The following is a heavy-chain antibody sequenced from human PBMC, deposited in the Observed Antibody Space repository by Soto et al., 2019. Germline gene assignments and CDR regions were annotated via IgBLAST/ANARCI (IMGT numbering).Heavy chain of an antibody. CDR3: ARVPDR. CDR1: GGSISSGGYS. Sequence: PSETLSLTCAVSGGSISSGGYSWSWIRQPPGKGLEWIGYIYHSGSTYYNPSLKSRVTISVDRSKNQFSLKLSSVTAADTAVYYCARVPDRWGQGTLVSVSS. J-gene: IGHJ5*02. V-gene: IGHV4-30-2*01. CDR2: IYHSGST. D-gene: IGHD2-2*01.